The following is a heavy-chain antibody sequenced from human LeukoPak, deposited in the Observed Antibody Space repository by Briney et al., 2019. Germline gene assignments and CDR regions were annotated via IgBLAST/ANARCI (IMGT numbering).Heavy chain of an antibody. CDR3: AKVSDYYDSSGFYDY. CDR1: GFTFSIYA. CDR2: ISGSGGST. Sequence: PGGSLRLSCAASGFTFSIYAMSWVRQAPGKGLEWVSAISGSGGSTYYAASVKGRFTSSRDNSKNTLYLQMNSLRAEDTAVYYCAKVSDYYDSSGFYDYWGQGTLVTVSS. J-gene: IGHJ4*02. V-gene: IGHV3-23*01. D-gene: IGHD3-22*01.